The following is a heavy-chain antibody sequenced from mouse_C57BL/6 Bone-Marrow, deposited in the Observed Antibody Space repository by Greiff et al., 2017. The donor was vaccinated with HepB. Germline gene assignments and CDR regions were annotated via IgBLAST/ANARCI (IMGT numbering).Heavy chain of an antibody. J-gene: IGHJ4*01. D-gene: IGHD2-3*01. CDR3: ARDRWLLRGGAMDY. CDR2: ISDGGSYT. CDR1: GFTFSSYA. V-gene: IGHV5-4*01. Sequence: EVQGVESGGGLVKPGGSLKLSCAASGFTFSSYAMSWVRQTPEKRLEWVATISDGGSYTYYPDNVKGRFTISRDNAKNNLYLQMSHLKSEDTAMYYCARDRWLLRGGAMDYWGQGTSVTVSS.